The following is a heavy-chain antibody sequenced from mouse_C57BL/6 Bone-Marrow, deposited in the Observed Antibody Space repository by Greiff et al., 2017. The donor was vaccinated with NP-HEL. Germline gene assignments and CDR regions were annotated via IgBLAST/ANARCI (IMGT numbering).Heavy chain of an antibody. CDR3: ARSGDSSGY. J-gene: IGHJ3*01. Sequence: VKLMESGAELVRPGSSVKLSCKASGYTFTSYWMEWVKQRPGQGLEWIGNIYPSDSETHYNQKFKDKATLTVDKSSSTAYMQLSSLTSEDSAVYYCARSGDSSGYWGQGTLVTVSA. V-gene: IGHV1-61*01. CDR1: GYTFTSYW. CDR2: IYPSDSET. D-gene: IGHD3-2*02.